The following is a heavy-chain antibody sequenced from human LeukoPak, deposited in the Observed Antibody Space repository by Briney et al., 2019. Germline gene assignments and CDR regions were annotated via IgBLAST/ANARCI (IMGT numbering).Heavy chain of an antibody. Sequence: GASVKVSCKASGYSFVFFGVSWVRQAPGQGLEWMGWIDSHNGDTKYAERLQGRVFMTTDTSTSTSYMELSRLRSDDTAVYYCARDLPPNWNYEGGFDYWGQGTLVTVSS. V-gene: IGHV1-18*01. D-gene: IGHD1-7*01. CDR2: IDSHNGDT. CDR3: ARDLPPNWNYEGGFDY. J-gene: IGHJ4*02. CDR1: GYSFVFFG.